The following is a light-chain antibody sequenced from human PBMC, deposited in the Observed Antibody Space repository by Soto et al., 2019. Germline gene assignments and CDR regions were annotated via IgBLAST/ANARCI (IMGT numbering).Light chain of an antibody. V-gene: IGKV3-11*01. CDR1: QSVSSY. Sequence: EIVLTQSPATLSLSPGERATLSCRASQSVSSYLAWYQQKPGQAPRLLIYDASNRATGIPARFSGSGSGTDLTLTISRLEPEDFAVYYCQQVSNWPPGSTFGPGTKVDIK. CDR2: DAS. J-gene: IGKJ3*01. CDR3: QQVSNWPPGST.